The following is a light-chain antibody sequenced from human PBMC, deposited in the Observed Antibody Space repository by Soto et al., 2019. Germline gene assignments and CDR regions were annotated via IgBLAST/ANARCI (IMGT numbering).Light chain of an antibody. J-gene: IGLJ1*01. CDR3: CSYADRSYV. V-gene: IGLV2-11*01. Sequence: QSVLAQPRSVSGSPGQSVTISCTGTSSDVGGYDHVSWYQQHPDKAPKFMIHDVNKRPSGVPDRFSGSKSGNTASLTISGLQAEDEADYYCCSYADRSYVFGTGTKVTVL. CDR2: DVN. CDR1: SSDVGGYDH.